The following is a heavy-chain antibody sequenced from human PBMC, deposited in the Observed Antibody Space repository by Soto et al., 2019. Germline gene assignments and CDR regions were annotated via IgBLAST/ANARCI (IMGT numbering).Heavy chain of an antibody. D-gene: IGHD3-10*01. V-gene: IGHV2-5*02. J-gene: IGHJ4*02. CDR3: VHRLAGLFFGY. CDR1: GFSLTTSVVG. Sequence: QITLRESGPTLVKPTQTLTLTCTFSGFSLTTSVVGVGWIRQPPGKALEWLALIYWDDDVRYSPALESRLTITKDTSQNQVTLTMYNMDPVDTATYYCVHRLAGLFFGYWGQGILVTVSS. CDR2: IYWDDDV.